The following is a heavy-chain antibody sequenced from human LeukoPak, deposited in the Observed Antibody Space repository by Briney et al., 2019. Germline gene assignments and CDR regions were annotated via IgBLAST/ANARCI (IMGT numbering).Heavy chain of an antibody. D-gene: IGHD3-10*01. CDR1: GYTFTDFS. Sequence: ASVKVSCKTSGYTFTDFSIHWVRQAPGQGLEWMGIINPTGGSAGFAQKFQGRVTMTRDMSTSTFYMELSSLRSEDTAVYYCARGHGSGYTNYFDPWGQETLVTVSS. CDR3: ARGHGSGYTNYFDP. J-gene: IGHJ5*02. V-gene: IGHV1-46*01. CDR2: INPTGGSA.